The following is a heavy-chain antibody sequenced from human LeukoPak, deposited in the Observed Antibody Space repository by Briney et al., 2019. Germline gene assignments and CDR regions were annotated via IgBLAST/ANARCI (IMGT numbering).Heavy chain of an antibody. CDR1: GGSISTDAYY. V-gene: IGHV4-39*07. CDR3: ASEILSVLTYFDY. J-gene: IGHJ4*02. Sequence: KPSETLSLTCTVSGGSISTDAYYWGWIRQPPGKGLEWIASISYRGSTYYNPSLKSRVTMFVETSKNQFSLKLSSVTAADTAVYYCASEILSVLTYFDYWGQGTLVTVSS. D-gene: IGHD2-15*01. CDR2: ISYRGST.